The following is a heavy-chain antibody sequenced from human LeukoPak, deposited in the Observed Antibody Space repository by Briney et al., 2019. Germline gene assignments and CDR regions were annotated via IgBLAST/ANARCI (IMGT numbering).Heavy chain of an antibody. V-gene: IGHV3-21*03. J-gene: IGHJ4*02. CDR2: ISGSSYYI. CDR3: ARGGAVGARLIY. CDR1: GFTFSSYS. Sequence: PGGSLRLSCAASGFTFSSYSMNWVRQAPGKGLEWVSSISGSSYYIYYADSVKGRFTISRDNAKNTLYLQMNSLRAEDTAVYYCARGGAVGARLIYWGQGTLVTVSS. D-gene: IGHD1-26*01.